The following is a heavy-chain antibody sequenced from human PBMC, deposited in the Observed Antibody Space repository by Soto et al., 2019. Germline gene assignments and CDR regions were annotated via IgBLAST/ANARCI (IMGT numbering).Heavy chain of an antibody. CDR3: ARGLNFDV. CDR2: IYAYSAGTT. V-gene: IGHV3-53*01. Sequence: DVQLVESGGGLIQPGGSLRLSCAISGFSVYGNYMSWVRQAPGKGLEWVSVIYAYSAGTTVYAESVRGRFTISRDTSKNTVDLQMNSLRAEDTAVYYCARGLNFDVWSRGTLVSVSS. J-gene: IGHJ4*02. D-gene: IGHD3-22*01. CDR1: GFSVYGNY.